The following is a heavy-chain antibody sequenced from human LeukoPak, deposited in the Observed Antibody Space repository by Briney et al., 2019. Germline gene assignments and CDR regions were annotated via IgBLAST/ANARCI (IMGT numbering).Heavy chain of an antibody. CDR2: ISSSSSYI. D-gene: IGHD2-2*01. CDR3: ARGYCSSTSCSYYFDY. CDR1: GFTFSSYS. V-gene: IGHV3-21*01. Sequence: GGSLRLSCAASGFTFSSYSMNWVRQAPGKGLEWVSSISSSSSYIYYADSVKGRFTISRDNAKYSLYLQMNSLRAEDTAVYYCARGYCSSTSCSYYFDYWGQGTLVTVSS. J-gene: IGHJ4*02.